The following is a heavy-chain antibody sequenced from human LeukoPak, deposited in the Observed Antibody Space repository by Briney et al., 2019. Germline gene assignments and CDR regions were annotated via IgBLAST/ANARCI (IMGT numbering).Heavy chain of an antibody. CDR3: ARDRRTTAHFDY. CDR1: GFTFSSYG. CDR2: IWYDGSNK. Sequence: AGGSLRLSCAASGFTFSSYGMHWVRQAPGKGLEWVAVIWYDGSNKYYADSVKGRFTISRGNSKNTLYLQMNSLRAEDTAVYYCARDRRTTAHFDYWGQGTLVTVSS. D-gene: IGHD1-7*01. V-gene: IGHV3-33*01. J-gene: IGHJ4*02.